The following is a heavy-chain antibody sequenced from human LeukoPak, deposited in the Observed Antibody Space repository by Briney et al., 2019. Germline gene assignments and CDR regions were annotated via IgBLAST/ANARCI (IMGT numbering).Heavy chain of an antibody. D-gene: IGHD6-19*01. Sequence: AGGSLGLSCAASGFSFSIHAIHWVRQAPGKGLEWVAVIWNDGSKIYYADSVKGRFTISRDNSNNMAYLQMNSLRAEDTAVYYCTKGPYSSGWYDHWGQGTLVTVSS. J-gene: IGHJ5*02. CDR3: TKGPYSSGWYDH. CDR2: IWNDGSKI. V-gene: IGHV3-33*06. CDR1: GFSFSIHA.